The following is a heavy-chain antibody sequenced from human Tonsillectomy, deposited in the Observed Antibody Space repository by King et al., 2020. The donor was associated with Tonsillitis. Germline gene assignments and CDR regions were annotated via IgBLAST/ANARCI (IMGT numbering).Heavy chain of an antibody. CDR3: VRAGSEHAS. CDR2: IKEDGSEK. V-gene: IGHV3-7*01. D-gene: IGHD2-15*01. Sequence: VQLVESGGGLVQPGGSLRLSCEASGFTFSNYWMTWVRQAPGRGLEWVANIKEDGSEKNYVDSVKGRFTISRDNAKNSPYLQMNSLRAEDTAVCYCVRAGSEHASWGRGTLVTVSS. J-gene: IGHJ5*02. CDR1: GFTFSNYW.